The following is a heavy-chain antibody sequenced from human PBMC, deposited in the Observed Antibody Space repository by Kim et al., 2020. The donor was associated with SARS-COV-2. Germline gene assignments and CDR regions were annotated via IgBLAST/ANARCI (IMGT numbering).Heavy chain of an antibody. J-gene: IGHJ6*02. CDR3: ASDQYDSSGYYYYGMDV. D-gene: IGHD3-22*01. Sequence: GGSLRLSCAASGFTFSSNDMSWVRQAPGKGLEWVSVIYSDGGTKYDDSVKGRCTITRDNYKNTLYLQMNSSRAADTAVYYCASDQYDSSGYYYYGMDVWGQGTQVTVSS. V-gene: IGHV3-53*01. CDR2: IYSDGGT. CDR1: GFTFSSND.